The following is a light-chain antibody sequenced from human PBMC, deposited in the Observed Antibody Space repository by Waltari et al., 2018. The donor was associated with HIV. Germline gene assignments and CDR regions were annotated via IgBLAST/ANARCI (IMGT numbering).Light chain of an antibody. V-gene: IGLV2-11*01. CDR1: SSDVGGYKY. CDR2: DVS. J-gene: IGLJ1*01. Sequence: QSALTQPRSVSGSPGQSVTISCTGSSSDVGGYKYVSWYEQHPGKAPKLMIYDVSKRPPGVPDRFSGAKSGNTASLTSSGLQAEDEADYYCCSYAGSYSYVFGTGTKVTVL. CDR3: CSYAGSYSYV.